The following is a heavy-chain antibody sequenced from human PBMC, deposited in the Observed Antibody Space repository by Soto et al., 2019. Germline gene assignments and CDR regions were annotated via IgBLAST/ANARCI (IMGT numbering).Heavy chain of an antibody. D-gene: IGHD3-3*01. Sequence: VAVIWYDGSNKYYADSVKGRFTISRDNSKNTLYLQMNSLRAEDTAVYYCARKRITIFGVETALDYWGQGTLVTVSS. V-gene: IGHV3-33*01. CDR2: IWYDGSNK. J-gene: IGHJ4*02. CDR3: ARKRITIFGVETALDY.